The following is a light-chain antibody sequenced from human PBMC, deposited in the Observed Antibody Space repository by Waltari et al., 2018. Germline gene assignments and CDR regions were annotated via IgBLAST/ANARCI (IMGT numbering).Light chain of an antibody. Sequence: DIQMTQSPSSLSASVGDRITTTCRATQGISNYIAWFQQKPGKAPKSLIYAASSLKSGVPSKFSGSGSGTDFTLIINSLKPEDFASCYCQQYNGTPFIFGGGTKVEIK. V-gene: IGKV1-16*02. CDR1: QGISNY. J-gene: IGKJ4*01. CDR2: AAS. CDR3: QQYNGTPFI.